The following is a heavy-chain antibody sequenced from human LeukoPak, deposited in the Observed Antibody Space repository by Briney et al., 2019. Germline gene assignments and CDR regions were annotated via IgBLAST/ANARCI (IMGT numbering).Heavy chain of an antibody. CDR3: ARDTIIWFGEFVDYYYYMDV. V-gene: IGHV4-34*01. CDR1: GGSFSGYY. J-gene: IGHJ6*03. Sequence: SETLSLTCAVYGGSFSGYYWSWIRQPPGKGLEWIGEINHTGSTSYNPSLKSRVTISVDTSKNQFSLKLSSVTAADTAVYYCARDTIIWFGEFVDYYYYMDVWGKGTTVTVSS. CDR2: INHTGST. D-gene: IGHD3-10*01.